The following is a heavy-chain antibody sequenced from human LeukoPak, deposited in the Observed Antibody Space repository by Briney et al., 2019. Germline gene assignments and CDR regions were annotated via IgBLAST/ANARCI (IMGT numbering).Heavy chain of an antibody. V-gene: IGHV3-30-3*01. CDR2: ISYDGSNK. D-gene: IGHD4-11*01. CDR3: ARDTVTTFGVPDFNFDY. J-gene: IGHJ4*02. Sequence: PGGSLRLSCAGSGFTFSRYTFNWVRQAPGKGLEWVAVISYDGSNKYYADSVKGRFTISRDNSKNTLYLKMNSLRAEDTAVYYCARDTVTTFGVPDFNFDYWGQGTLVTVSS. CDR1: GFTFSRYT.